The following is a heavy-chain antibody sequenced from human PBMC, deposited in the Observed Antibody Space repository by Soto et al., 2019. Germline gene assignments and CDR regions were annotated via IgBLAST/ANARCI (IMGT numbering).Heavy chain of an antibody. CDR2: ISSSSSSTI. D-gene: IGHD1-26*01. CDR3: ARVQEHYYYGMDV. Sequence: PGGPLRLSYAAAGVNFSSYTMNWVRKDTGKGLEWVSYISSSSSSTIYYADSVKGRFTISRDNAKNSLYLQMNSLRDEDTAVYYCARVQEHYYYGMDVWGQGTTVTVSS. CDR1: GVNFSSYT. J-gene: IGHJ6*02. V-gene: IGHV3-48*02.